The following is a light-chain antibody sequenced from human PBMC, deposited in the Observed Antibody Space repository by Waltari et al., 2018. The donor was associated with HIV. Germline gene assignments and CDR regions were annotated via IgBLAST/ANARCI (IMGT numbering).Light chain of an antibody. V-gene: IGLV3-25*03. CDR1: ALPHQH. CDR3: QSADTSTSYDV. Sequence: SFELTQPPSLSVFPGQTTTIPCSGDALPHQHVYWYQQKSGLAPVLIKYKDSWRPSGIPERFSASSSGTTATLTISGVQAEDEADYYCQSADTSTSYDVFGTGTKVTVL. J-gene: IGLJ1*01. CDR2: KDS.